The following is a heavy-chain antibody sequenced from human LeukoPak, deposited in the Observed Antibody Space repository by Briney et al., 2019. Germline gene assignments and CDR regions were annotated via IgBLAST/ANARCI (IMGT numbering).Heavy chain of an antibody. D-gene: IGHD2-21*02. CDR1: GFTFTGYY. J-gene: IGHJ4*02. CDR3: EREGNELLSKNFDY. Sequence: ASVKVSCKASGFTFTGYYIHWVRQAPGQGLEWMGYINPHSGGTSSPQKFQGRVTMTTDTSISAAYMELSSLISDDTAMYYCEREGNELLSKNFDYWGQGTLVTASS. CDR2: INPHSGGT. V-gene: IGHV1-2*02.